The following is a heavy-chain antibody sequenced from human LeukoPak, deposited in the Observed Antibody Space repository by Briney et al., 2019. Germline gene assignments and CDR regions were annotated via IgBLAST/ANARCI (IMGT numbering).Heavy chain of an antibody. D-gene: IGHD3-9*01. Sequence: SETLSLTCTVSGGSISSYYWSWIRQPAGKGLEWIGRIYTSGSTNYNPSLKSRVTMSVDTSKNQFSLKLSSVTAADTAVYYCAGSPLRYFDWLFPADAFDIWGQGTMVTVSS. CDR3: AGSPLRYFDWLFPADAFDI. CDR1: GGSISSYY. J-gene: IGHJ3*02. V-gene: IGHV4-4*07. CDR2: IYTSGST.